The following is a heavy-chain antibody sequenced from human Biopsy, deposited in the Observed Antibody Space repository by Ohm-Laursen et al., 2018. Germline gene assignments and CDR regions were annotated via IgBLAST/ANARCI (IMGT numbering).Heavy chain of an antibody. CDR1: GGSISDSTYH. D-gene: IGHD3-3*01. V-gene: IGHV4-39*01. Sequence: SETLSLTCTVSGGSISDSTYHWGWIRQSPGKGLEWIGNIYYSGNTDYSPSLKSRVTISVDTSNNQFSLKLRSVTAADTAVYYCARQVDFWSGHVDYWGQGTLVAVSS. CDR3: ARQVDFWSGHVDY. CDR2: IYYSGNT. J-gene: IGHJ4*02.